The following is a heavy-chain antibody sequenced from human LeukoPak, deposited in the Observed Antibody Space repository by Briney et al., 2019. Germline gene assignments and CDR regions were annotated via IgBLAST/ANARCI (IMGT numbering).Heavy chain of an antibody. CDR3: ARLSVGSSVFLDY. Sequence: SETLSLTCTVSGGSISSFYWSWIRQPPGKGLEFIGYLYSSGSTNYNPSLKSRVSISVDTSKNQFSLKLSSVTAADTAVYYCARLSVGSSVFLDYWGQGTLGTVSS. D-gene: IGHD6-13*01. V-gene: IGHV4-59*01. CDR2: LYSSGST. CDR1: GGSISSFY. J-gene: IGHJ4*02.